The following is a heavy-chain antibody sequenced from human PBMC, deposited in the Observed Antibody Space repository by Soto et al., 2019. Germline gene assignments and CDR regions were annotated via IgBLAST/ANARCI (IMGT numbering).Heavy chain of an antibody. Sequence: QVQLVQSGAEVKKPGSSVKVSCKASGGTFSSYAISWVRQAPGQGLEWMGGIIPIFGTANYAQKFQGRVTITADESTSTAYRELSSLRSEDTAVYYCARAPPYYGSGSYFDRSTYYYYYGMDVWGQGTTVTVSS. V-gene: IGHV1-69*12. CDR1: GGTFSSYA. J-gene: IGHJ6*02. D-gene: IGHD3-10*01. CDR3: ARAPPYYGSGSYFDRSTYYYYYGMDV. CDR2: IIPIFGTA.